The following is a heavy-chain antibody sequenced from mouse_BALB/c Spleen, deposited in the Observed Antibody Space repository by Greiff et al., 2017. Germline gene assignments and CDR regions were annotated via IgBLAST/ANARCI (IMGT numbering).Heavy chain of an antibody. CDR3: ARGQRGRLAWFAY. J-gene: IGHJ3*01. CDR1: GFTFSSYG. V-gene: IGHV5-6*02. Sequence: DVMLVESGGDLVKPGGSLKLSCAASGFTFSSYGMSWVRQTPDKRLEWVATISSGGSYTYYPDSVKGRFTISRDNAKNTLYLQMSSLKSEDTAMYYCARGQRGRLAWFAYWGQGTLVTVSA. D-gene: IGHD3-3*01. CDR2: ISSGGSYT.